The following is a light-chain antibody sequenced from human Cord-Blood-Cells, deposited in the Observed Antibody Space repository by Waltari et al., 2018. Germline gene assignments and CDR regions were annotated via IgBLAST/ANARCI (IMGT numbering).Light chain of an antibody. CDR1: QSISSW. Sequence: DIQMTQSPSTLSASVGDRVTITCRASQSISSWLAWYQQKPGKAPKLLIYKASSLESGVPSRFRGSGSGTEFTLTISSLQPDDFATYYCQQYNSYSPVGQGTKVEIK. CDR2: KAS. CDR3: QQYNSYSP. J-gene: IGKJ1*01. V-gene: IGKV1-5*03.